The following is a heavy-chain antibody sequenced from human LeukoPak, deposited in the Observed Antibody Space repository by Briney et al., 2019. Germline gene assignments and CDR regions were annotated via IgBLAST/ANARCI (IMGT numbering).Heavy chain of an antibody. V-gene: IGHV1-69*06. CDR1: GGTFSSYA. Sequence: SVKVSCKASGGTFSSYAISWVRQAPGQGLEWMGGIIPIFGTANYAQKFQGRVTITADKSTSTAYMELSSLRSEDTAVYYCARAFRGYSYAKLYYYYYMDVWGKGTTVTVSS. J-gene: IGHJ6*03. CDR2: IIPIFGTA. D-gene: IGHD5-18*01. CDR3: ARAFRGYSYAKLYYYYYMDV.